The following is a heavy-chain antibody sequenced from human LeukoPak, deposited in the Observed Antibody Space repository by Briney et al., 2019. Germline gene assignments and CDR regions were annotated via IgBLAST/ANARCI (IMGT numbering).Heavy chain of an antibody. J-gene: IGHJ4*02. V-gene: IGHV4-34*01. CDR2: INHSGST. D-gene: IGHD2-21*01. Sequence: PSETLSLTCAVYGGSFSGYYWSWIRQPPGKGLEWIGEINHSGSTNYNPSLKSRVTISVDTSKNQFSLKLSSVTAADAAVYYCAGGGGAFDYWGQGTLVTVSS. CDR3: AGGGGAFDY. CDR1: GGSFSGYY.